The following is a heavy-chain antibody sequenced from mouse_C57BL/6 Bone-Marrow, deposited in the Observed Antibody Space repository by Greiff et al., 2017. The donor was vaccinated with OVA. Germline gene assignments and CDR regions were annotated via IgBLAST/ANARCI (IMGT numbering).Heavy chain of an antibody. J-gene: IGHJ3*01. CDR2: INPYNGGT. Sequence: EVKLQESGPVLVKPGASVKMSCKASGYTFTDYYMNWVKQSHGKSLEWIGVINPYNGGTSYNQKFKGKATLTVDKSSSTAYMELNSLTSEDSAVYYCASPIYYYGSSPFAYWGQGTLVTVSA. CDR1: GYTFTDYY. V-gene: IGHV1-19*01. CDR3: ASPIYYYGSSPFAY. D-gene: IGHD1-1*01.